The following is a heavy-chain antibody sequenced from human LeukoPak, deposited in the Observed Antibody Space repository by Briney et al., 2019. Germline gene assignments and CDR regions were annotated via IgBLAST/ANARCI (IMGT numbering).Heavy chain of an antibody. CDR1: GGSISSYY. D-gene: IGHD3-10*01. Sequence: SETLSLTCTVSGGSISSYYWSWIRQPPGKGLEWIGYIYYSGSTNYNPSLKSRVTISVDTSKNQFSLKLSSVTAADTAVYYCARWGITMVRGVIRSSHRPDNRFDPWGQGTLVTVSS. J-gene: IGHJ5*02. CDR2: IYYSGST. V-gene: IGHV4-59*01. CDR3: ARWGITMVRGVIRSSHRPDNRFDP.